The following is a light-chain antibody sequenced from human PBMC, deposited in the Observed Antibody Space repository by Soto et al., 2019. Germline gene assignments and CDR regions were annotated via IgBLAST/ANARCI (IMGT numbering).Light chain of an antibody. V-gene: IGKV3-20*01. CDR2: GAS. CDR3: QQYSSSSGT. J-gene: IGKJ1*01. CDR1: QSASSSY. Sequence: EIVLTQSPGTLSLSPGERATLSCRASQSASSSYLAWYQQKPGQAPRLLIYGASSRATGIPDRFSGSGSGTDFTLTISRLEPEHFAVYYCQQYSSSSGTFGQGTKVEIK.